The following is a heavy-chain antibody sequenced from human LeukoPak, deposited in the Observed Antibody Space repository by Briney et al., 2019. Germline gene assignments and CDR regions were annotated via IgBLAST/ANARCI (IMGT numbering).Heavy chain of an antibody. Sequence: PGGSLRLSCAASGFTFSSYSMNWVRQAPGKGLEWVSSITSSSSYIYYADSVKGRFTISRHNARNSLSLQMNSLRAEDTAVYYCARDPYSGTYGNTYYYYMDVWGKGTTGTISS. CDR2: ITSSSSYI. J-gene: IGHJ6*03. CDR3: ARDPYSGTYGNTYYYYMDV. D-gene: IGHD1-26*01. CDR1: GFTFSSYS. V-gene: IGHV3-21*01.